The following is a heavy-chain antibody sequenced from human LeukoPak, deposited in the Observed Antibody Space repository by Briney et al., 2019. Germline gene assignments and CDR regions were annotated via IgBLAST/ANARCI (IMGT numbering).Heavy chain of an antibody. J-gene: IGHJ4*02. Sequence: GGSLRLSCAAAGFTFSSYAMHWVRQAPGKGLEWVAVISYDGSNKYYADSVKGRFTISRDNSKNTLYLQMNSLRAEDTAVYYCAKSGDIAVVVAVYFDYWGQGTLVTVSS. D-gene: IGHD2-15*01. CDR3: AKSGDIAVVVAVYFDY. V-gene: IGHV3-30*04. CDR2: ISYDGSNK. CDR1: GFTFSSYA.